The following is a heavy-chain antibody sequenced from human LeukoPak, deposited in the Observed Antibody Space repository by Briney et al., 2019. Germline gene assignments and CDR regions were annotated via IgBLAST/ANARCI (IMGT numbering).Heavy chain of an antibody. CDR1: GGSISTYY. CDR2: IYYSGST. Sequence: SSETLSLTCTVSGGSISTYYWTWIRQPPGKGLEWIGYIYYSGSTNYNPSLKSRVTISVDTSKNQFSLKLSSVTAADTAVYYCARGGKTYYDILTGYYNVDWFDPWGQGTLVTVSS. J-gene: IGHJ5*02. V-gene: IGHV4-59*01. CDR3: ARGGKTYYDILTGYYNVDWFDP. D-gene: IGHD3-9*01.